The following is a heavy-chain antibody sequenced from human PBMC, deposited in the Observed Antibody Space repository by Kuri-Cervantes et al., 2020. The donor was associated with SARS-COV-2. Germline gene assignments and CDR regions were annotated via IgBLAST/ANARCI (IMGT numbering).Heavy chain of an antibody. CDR1: GFTFSSYG. Sequence: GESLKISCAASGFTFSSYGMHWVRQAPGKGLEWVAVISYDGSNKYYADSVKGRFTISRDDSKNTLYLQMNSLRAEDTAVYYCGDGFGEFIWGQGTLVTVSS. V-gene: IGHV3-30*03. J-gene: IGHJ4*02. CDR3: GDGFGEFI. CDR2: ISYDGSNK. D-gene: IGHD3-10*01.